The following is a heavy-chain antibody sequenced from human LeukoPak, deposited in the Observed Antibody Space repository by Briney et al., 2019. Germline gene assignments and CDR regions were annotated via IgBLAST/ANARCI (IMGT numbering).Heavy chain of an antibody. CDR3: AKDYSSNWFDS. Sequence: GGSLRLSCVASGFTFSNNGMHWVRQAPGKGLEWVAFIRYDGSDKYYADSVKGRFTISRDKSKSTLYLYMNSLRAEDTAVYYCAKDYSSNWFDSWGQGILLTVSS. V-gene: IGHV3-30*02. D-gene: IGHD5-18*01. J-gene: IGHJ5*01. CDR1: GFTFSNNG. CDR2: IRYDGSDK.